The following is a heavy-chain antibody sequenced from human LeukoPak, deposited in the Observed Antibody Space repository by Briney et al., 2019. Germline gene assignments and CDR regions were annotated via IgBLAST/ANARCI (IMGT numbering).Heavy chain of an antibody. Sequence: ASQTLSLTCTVSGGSISSYYWSWVRQPPGKGLEWLGYIYYSGSTNYNPSLKSRVTISADTSKNQLSLKLRSVTAADTAVYYCAREDSGTYPGAVFYYWGQGTLVTVSS. CDR3: AREDSGTYPGAVFYY. V-gene: IGHV4-59*01. CDR2: IYYSGST. J-gene: IGHJ4*02. D-gene: IGHD1-26*01. CDR1: GGSISSYY.